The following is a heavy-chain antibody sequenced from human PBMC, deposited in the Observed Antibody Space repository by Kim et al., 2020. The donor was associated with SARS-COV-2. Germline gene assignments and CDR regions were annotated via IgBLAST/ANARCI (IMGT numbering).Heavy chain of an antibody. CDR3: AKDRSSSWDFDY. J-gene: IGHJ4*02. V-gene: IGHV3-30*18. CDR1: GFTFSSYG. CDR2: ISYDGSNK. Sequence: GGSLRLSCAASGFTFSSYGMHWVRLAPGKGLEWVAVISYDGSNKYYADSEKGRFTISRDNSKNTLYLQMSSLRAEDTAMYYCAKDRSSSWDFDYWGQGTLVTVSS. D-gene: IGHD6-13*01.